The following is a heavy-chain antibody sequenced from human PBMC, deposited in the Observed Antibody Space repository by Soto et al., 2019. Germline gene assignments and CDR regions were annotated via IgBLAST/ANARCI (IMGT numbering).Heavy chain of an antibody. V-gene: IGHV1-69*15. CDR1: GGTFRNYA. J-gene: IGHJ5*02. Sequence: QVQLVQSGAEVKKPESSVKVSCKASGGTFRNYAITWVRQAPGQGLEWLGRIIPIFGSANYAQKFQGRVTITADESTTTAYMELSSLRSDDTAVYYCAKYGGKDGDFGNWFDPWGQGTLVTVSS. CDR2: IIPIFGSA. D-gene: IGHD3-10*01. CDR3: AKYGGKDGDFGNWFDP.